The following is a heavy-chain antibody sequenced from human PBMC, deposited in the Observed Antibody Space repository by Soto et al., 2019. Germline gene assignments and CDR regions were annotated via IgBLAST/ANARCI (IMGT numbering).Heavy chain of an antibody. CDR1: GGSISSLNDY. CDR2: TFDSGPA. D-gene: IGHD2-8*01. V-gene: IGHV4-31*02. Sequence: QVKLEQSGPGLVKPSQTLSLTCKISGGSISSLNDYWSWIRQSPGGGLEWIGDTFDSGPAHYNPSFKGRVRISGDTSQSQFSLTIQSVTVADTAVYCCAREVSWTRAVAHWGQGILCTVSS. CDR3: AREVSWTRAVAH. J-gene: IGHJ1*01.